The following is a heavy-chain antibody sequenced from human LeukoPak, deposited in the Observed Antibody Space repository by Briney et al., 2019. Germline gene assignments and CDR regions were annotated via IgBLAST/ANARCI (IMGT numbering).Heavy chain of an antibody. CDR2: IRFDGRNI. V-gene: IGHV3-30*02. Sequence: PGGSLRLSCAASGFTFSDYGMHGVRQPPGRGLEGVAFIRFDGRNIYYADSVGGRFTIYRDNSKNTLYLEMNSLRAEDMAVYYSAKDCELGINWNPFDYWGQGPLVRVSS. D-gene: IGHD1-20*01. CDR1: GFTFSDYG. CDR3: AKDCELGINWNPFDY. J-gene: IGHJ4*02.